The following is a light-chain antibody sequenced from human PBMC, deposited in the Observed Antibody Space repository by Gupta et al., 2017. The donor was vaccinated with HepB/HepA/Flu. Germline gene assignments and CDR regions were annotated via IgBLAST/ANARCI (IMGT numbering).Light chain of an antibody. J-gene: IGKJ1*01. CDR3: RQEGSPPRT. CDR1: QSVSSSY. CDR2: GAS. V-gene: IGKV3-20*01. Sequence: EFVLTQSPGTLSLSPGERATLPCRASQSVSSSYLAWYQQKPGQAPRLLIYGASNRATDIRDRSSGSGSGTDFTLTISRLEPEDFAVYYCRQEGSPPRTFGQATKVEIK.